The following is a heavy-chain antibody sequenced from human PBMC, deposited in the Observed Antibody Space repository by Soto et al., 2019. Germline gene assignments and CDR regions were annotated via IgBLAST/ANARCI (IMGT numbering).Heavy chain of an antibody. Sequence: SVKVSCKASGGTFSSYAISWVRQAPGQGLEWMGGIIPIFGTANYAQKFQGRVTITADESTSTAYMELSSLRSEDTAVYYCARVQARVYYYDSSGSHDAFDIWGQGTMVTVSS. D-gene: IGHD3-22*01. CDR3: ARVQARVYYYDSSGSHDAFDI. J-gene: IGHJ3*02. CDR1: GGTFSSYA. CDR2: IIPIFGTA. V-gene: IGHV1-69*13.